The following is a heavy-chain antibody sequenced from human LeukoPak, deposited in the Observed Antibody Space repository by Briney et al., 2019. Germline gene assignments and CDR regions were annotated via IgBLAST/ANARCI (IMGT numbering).Heavy chain of an antibody. J-gene: IGHJ5*02. Sequence: PGGSLRLSCAASGFTFSSYAMSWVRQPPGKGLEWIGEIYHSGSTNYNPSLKSRVTISVDKSKNQFSLKLSSVTAADTAVYYCARDRVPLGGWFDPWGQGTLVTVSS. V-gene: IGHV4-4*02. CDR1: GFTFSSYAM. D-gene: IGHD3-10*01. CDR3: ARDRVPLGGWFDP. CDR2: IYHSGST.